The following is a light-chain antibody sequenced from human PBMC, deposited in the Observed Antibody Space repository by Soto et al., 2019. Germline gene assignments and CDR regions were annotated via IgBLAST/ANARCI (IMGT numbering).Light chain of an antibody. CDR3: TSYVSSSIYV. V-gene: IGLV2-14*01. CDR1: SSSIGGYNF. CDR2: EVS. Sequence: QSALTQPASVSGSPGQSITISCTGSSSSIGGYNFVSWYQQHPGKTPKLIIFEVSHRPSGVSPRFSGSKSGNTASLTISGLQAEDEADYYCTSYVSSSIYVFGTGTKVTV. J-gene: IGLJ1*01.